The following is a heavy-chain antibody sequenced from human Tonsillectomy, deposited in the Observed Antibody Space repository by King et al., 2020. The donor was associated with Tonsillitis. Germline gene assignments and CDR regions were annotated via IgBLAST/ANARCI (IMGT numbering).Heavy chain of an antibody. CDR2: FDPEDGER. CDR1: GYTLNDLS. Sequence: VQLVESGAEVKKPGASVKVSCKVSGYTLNDLSMHWVRQAPGKGLEWMGGFDPEDGERIYAQKFQGRVTMTEDTSTDIAYMELSSRRSEETAVYYCTTQDYIKGPCDYWGQGTLVTVSS. CDR3: TTQDYIKGPCDY. J-gene: IGHJ4*02. V-gene: IGHV1-24*01. D-gene: IGHD4-11*01.